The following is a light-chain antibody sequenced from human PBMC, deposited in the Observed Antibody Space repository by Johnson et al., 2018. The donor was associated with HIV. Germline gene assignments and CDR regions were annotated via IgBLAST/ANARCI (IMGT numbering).Light chain of an antibody. CDR3: GTWDSSLSVYV. CDR2: DNK. Sequence: QSVLTQPLSVSAAPGQKVTISCSGSSSNIGNNYVSWYQQLPGTAPKLLIYDNKKRPSGISDRFSGSKSGTSVTLGITGLRTGDEADYYCGTWDSSLSVYVFGTGTKVTV. V-gene: IGLV1-51*01. CDR1: SSNIGNNY. J-gene: IGLJ1*01.